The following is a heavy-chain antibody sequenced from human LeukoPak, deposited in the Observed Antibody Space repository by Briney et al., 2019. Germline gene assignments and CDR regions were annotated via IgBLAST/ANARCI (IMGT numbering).Heavy chain of an antibody. CDR1: GGSFSGYY. D-gene: IGHD6-19*01. CDR2: INHSGST. CDR3: ARFCVGAVAKYFDY. Sequence: SETLSLTCAVYGGSFSGYYWSWIRQPPGKGLEWIGEINHSGSTNYNPSLKSRVTISVDTSKNQFSPKLSSVTAADTAVYYCARFCVGAVAKYFDYWGQGTLVTVSS. J-gene: IGHJ4*02. V-gene: IGHV4-34*01.